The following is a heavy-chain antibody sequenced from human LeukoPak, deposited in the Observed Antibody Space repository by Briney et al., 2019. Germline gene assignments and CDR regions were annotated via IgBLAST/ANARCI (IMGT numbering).Heavy chain of an antibody. D-gene: IGHD5/OR15-5a*01. J-gene: IGHJ6*04. CDR3: ARALRLGMDV. CDR2: INSDGSST. CDR1: GFTFSSYW. Sequence: GGSLRLSCAASGFTFSSYWMHWVRDVPGKGLVWVSRINSDGSSTSYADSAKGRFTISRDNAKNTLYLQMNSLRVEDTAVYYCARALRLGMDVWGKGTTVTVSS. V-gene: IGHV3-74*01.